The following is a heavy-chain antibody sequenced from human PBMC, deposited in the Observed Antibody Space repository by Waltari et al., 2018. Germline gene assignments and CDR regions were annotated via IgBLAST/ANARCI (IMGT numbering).Heavy chain of an antibody. D-gene: IGHD5-12*01. CDR3: TKELRAGYNRGLDY. V-gene: IGHV3-43D*03. CDR2: ISWDGYST. CDR1: GLTFDDYA. Sequence: EVQLAESGGVVVQPGGSLRLSCRGSGLTFDDYAMHWVRQAPGKCLEWVSLISWDGYSTYYADSVKGRFVISRDNNINSLYLQMNSLRPDDTALYYCTKELRAGYNRGLDYWGQGTLVTVSS. J-gene: IGHJ4*02.